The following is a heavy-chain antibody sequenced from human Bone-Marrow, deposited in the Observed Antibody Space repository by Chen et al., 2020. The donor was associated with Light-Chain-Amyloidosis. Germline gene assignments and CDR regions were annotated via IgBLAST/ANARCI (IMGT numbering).Heavy chain of an antibody. V-gene: IGHV5-51*01. D-gene: IGHD5-12*01. Sequence: VPLAQSGPEVKKPGESLKISCKGSGYTFPNSWIGWVRQMPGKGLEWMGVIYPDDSDARYSPSFEGQGTISADKSITTAYLQWRSLKASDTAMYYCARRRDGYNFDYWGQGTLVTVSS. CDR2: IYPDDSDA. J-gene: IGHJ4*02. CDR3: ARRRDGYNFDY. CDR1: GYTFPNSW.